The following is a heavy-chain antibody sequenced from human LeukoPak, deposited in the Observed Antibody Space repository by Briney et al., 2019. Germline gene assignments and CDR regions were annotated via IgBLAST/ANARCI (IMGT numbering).Heavy chain of an antibody. V-gene: IGHV4-39*07. J-gene: IGHJ4*02. D-gene: IGHD3-22*01. CDR1: GASISSDNYY. CDR2: INHSGST. CDR3: VTYYFDSSGPKKNY. Sequence: PSETLSLTCTVSGASISSDNYYWSWIRQPPGKGLEWIGEINHSGSTNYNPSLKSRVTISVDTSKKQFSLKLSSVTAADTAVYYCVTYYFDSSGPKKNYWGQGTLVTVSS.